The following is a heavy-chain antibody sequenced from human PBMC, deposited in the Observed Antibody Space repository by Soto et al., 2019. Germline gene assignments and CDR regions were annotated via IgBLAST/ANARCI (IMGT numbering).Heavy chain of an antibody. Sequence: QVQLQESGPGLVKPSGTLSLTCAVSGGSISSSNWWSWVRQPPGKGLEWIGEIYHSGSTNYNPSHKSRVTISVDKSKNQSSLNLSSVTAADTAVYYCARRYFHYSSSWYAIDYWGQGTLVTVSS. CDR2: IYHSGST. J-gene: IGHJ4*02. V-gene: IGHV4-4*02. D-gene: IGHD6-13*01. CDR1: GGSISSSNW. CDR3: ARRYFHYSSSWYAIDY.